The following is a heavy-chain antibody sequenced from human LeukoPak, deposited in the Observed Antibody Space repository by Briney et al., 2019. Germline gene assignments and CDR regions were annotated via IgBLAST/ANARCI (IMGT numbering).Heavy chain of an antibody. V-gene: IGHV4-34*01. J-gene: IGHJ4*02. Sequence: SETLSLTCAVYGGPFSGYYWSWIRQPPGKGLEWIGEINHSGSTNYNPSLKSRVTISVDTSKNQFSLKLSSVTAADTAVYYCASRYLWLRFFDYWGQGTLVTVSS. D-gene: IGHD5-12*01. CDR2: INHSGST. CDR3: ASRYLWLRFFDY. CDR1: GGPFSGYY.